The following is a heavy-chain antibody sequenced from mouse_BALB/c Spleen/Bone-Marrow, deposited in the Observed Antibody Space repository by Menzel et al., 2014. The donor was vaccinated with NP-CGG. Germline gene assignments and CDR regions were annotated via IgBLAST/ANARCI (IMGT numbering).Heavy chain of an antibody. Sequence: VQLQQSGAELVRPGTSVKVSCKASGYAFTNYLIEWVKQRPGQGLEWIRVINPGSGGTNYNEKFKGKATLTADKSSSTAYMQLSSLTSDDSAVYFCARGDYRYDGFAYWGQGTLVTVSA. J-gene: IGHJ3*01. V-gene: IGHV1-54*01. D-gene: IGHD2-14*01. CDR3: ARGDYRYDGFAY. CDR1: GYAFTNYL. CDR2: INPGSGGT.